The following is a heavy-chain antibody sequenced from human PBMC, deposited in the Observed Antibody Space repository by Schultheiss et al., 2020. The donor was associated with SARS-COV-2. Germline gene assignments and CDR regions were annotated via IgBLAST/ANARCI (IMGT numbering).Heavy chain of an antibody. D-gene: IGHD6-13*01. CDR1: GFTVSSNY. Sequence: GESLKISCAASGFTVSSNYMSWVRQAPGKGLEWVSSISSSSSYIYYADSVKGRFTISRDNAKNSLYLQMNSLRAEDTAVYYCARDVYSSSWYSGYYGMDVWGQGTTVTVSS. CDR2: ISSSSSYI. V-gene: IGHV3-21*01. CDR3: ARDVYSSSWYSGYYGMDV. J-gene: IGHJ6*02.